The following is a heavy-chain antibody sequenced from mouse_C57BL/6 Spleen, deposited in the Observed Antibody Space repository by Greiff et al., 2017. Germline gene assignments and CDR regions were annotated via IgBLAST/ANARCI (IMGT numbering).Heavy chain of an antibody. CDR1: GYTFNSYW. CDR2: INPSSGYT. D-gene: IGHD1-1*01. J-gene: IGHJ4*01. Sequence: VQLQQSGAELAKPGASVKLSCKASGYTFNSYWMHWVKQRPGQGLEWIGYINPSSGYTKYNQKFKDKATLTADKSSSTAYMQLSSLTYEDSAVYYCARERTTVVAGDAMDYWGQGTSVTVSS. V-gene: IGHV1-7*01. CDR3: ARERTTVVAGDAMDY.